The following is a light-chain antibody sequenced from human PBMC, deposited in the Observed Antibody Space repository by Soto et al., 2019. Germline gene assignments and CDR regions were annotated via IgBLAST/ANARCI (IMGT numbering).Light chain of an antibody. Sequence: QSALTQPASVSGSPGQSITISCTGTSSDVGAYNFVSWYQQYPGKAPKVIIFEVRKRPSGVSNRFSGSKSGDTASLTISVLQAEDEADYYCSSYRISTTVVFGTGTKVTVL. CDR1: SSDVGAYNF. V-gene: IGLV2-14*01. J-gene: IGLJ1*01. CDR3: SSYRISTTVV. CDR2: EVR.